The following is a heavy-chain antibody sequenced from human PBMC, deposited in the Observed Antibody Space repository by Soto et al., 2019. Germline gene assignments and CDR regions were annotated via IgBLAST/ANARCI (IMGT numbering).Heavy chain of an antibody. CDR3: CRNSYGYNFYDY. D-gene: IGHD5-18*01. Sequence: QVQLQESGPGLVKPSQTLSLTCTVSGGSISSGDYYWSWIRQPPGKGLEWIGYIYYSGSTYYNPSLKRRGTITVDTAKNPFSLKLSSVTAAGTAGDYFCRNSYGYNFYDYWGQGTLVTVSS. CDR2: IYYSGST. J-gene: IGHJ4*02. V-gene: IGHV4-30-4*01. CDR1: GGSISSGDYY.